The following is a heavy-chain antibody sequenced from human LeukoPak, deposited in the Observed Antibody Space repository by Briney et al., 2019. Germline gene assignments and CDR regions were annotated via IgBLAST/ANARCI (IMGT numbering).Heavy chain of an antibody. J-gene: IGHJ5*02. CDR1: GGSFSGYY. V-gene: IGHV4-34*01. D-gene: IGHD2-8*01. CDR3: ARVYRGFDP. Sequence: SETLSLTCAVYGGSFSGYYWSWIRQPPGKGLEWIGEINHSGSTNYNPSLKSRVTMSVDTSKNQFSLKLSSVTAADTAVYYCARVYRGFDPWGQGTLVTVSS. CDR2: INHSGST.